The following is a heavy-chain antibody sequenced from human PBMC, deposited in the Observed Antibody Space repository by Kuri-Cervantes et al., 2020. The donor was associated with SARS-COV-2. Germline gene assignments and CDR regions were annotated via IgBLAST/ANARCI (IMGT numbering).Heavy chain of an antibody. CDR1: GFTLNNDI. CDR2: ISKDGNSK. Sequence: GGSLRLSCAASGFTLNNDIMHRVPQAPGMRLERVTAISKDGNSKYYADSVKGRFTISTDYSNNALSLQMNSLNLADTAIYYCARDGIVGATPHFDYWGQGTLVTVSS. D-gene: IGHD1-26*01. V-gene: IGHV3-30*04. CDR3: ARDGIVGATPHFDY. J-gene: IGHJ4*02.